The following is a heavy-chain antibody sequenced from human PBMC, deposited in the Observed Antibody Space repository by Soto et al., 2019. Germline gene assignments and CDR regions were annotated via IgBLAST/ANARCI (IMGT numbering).Heavy chain of an antibody. CDR2: IIPIFGTA. D-gene: IGHD3-22*01. V-gene: IGHV1-69*13. Sequence: RXSXKVSFKASGGTXTSYAIRLVRQAPGQGLEWMGGIIPIFGTANYAQKFQGRVTINADESTSTAYMDLRSLRSEDKAVYHCARAKGYYDSSGYYYGSWFDPWGQGTLGTVSS. J-gene: IGHJ5*02. CDR3: ARAKGYYDSSGYYYGSWFDP. CDR1: GGTXTSYA.